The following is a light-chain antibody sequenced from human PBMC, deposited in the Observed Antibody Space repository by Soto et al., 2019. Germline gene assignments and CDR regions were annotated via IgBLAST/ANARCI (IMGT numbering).Light chain of an antibody. Sequence: EIVLTQSPATLSLSPGERATLSCRASQSVSSYFAWYQQKPGQAPRLLIYDASNRSPGIPARFSGSGSRTDFTLTISGLEHEEIAGYDSHQRSNWPRVTFGQGTRLEIK. CDR3: HQRSNWPRVT. CDR1: QSVSSY. J-gene: IGKJ5*01. V-gene: IGKV3-11*01. CDR2: DAS.